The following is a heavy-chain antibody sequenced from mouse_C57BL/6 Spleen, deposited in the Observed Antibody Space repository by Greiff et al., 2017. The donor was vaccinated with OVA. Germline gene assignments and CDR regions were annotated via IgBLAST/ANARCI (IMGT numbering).Heavy chain of an antibody. J-gene: IGHJ1*03. CDR3: ARSTPDWYFDV. D-gene: IGHD6-1*01. Sequence: VQRVESGAELARPGASVKLSCKASGYTFTSYGISWVKQRTGQGLEWIGEIYPRSGNTYYNEKFKGKATLTADKSSSTAYMEHRSLTSEDSAVYFCARSTPDWYFDVWGTGTTVTVSS. V-gene: IGHV1-81*01. CDR2: IYPRSGNT. CDR1: GYTFTSYG.